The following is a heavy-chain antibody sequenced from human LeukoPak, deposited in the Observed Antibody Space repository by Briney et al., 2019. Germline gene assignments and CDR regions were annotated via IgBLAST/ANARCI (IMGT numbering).Heavy chain of an antibody. Sequence: SVKVSCKASGYTFTSYGISWVRQAPGQGLEWMGGIIPIFGTANYAQKFQGRVTITADESTSTAYMELSSLRSEDTAVYYCARGGIGYCSSTSCFEPEVWGQGTTVTVSS. V-gene: IGHV1-69*13. CDR1: GYTFTSYG. D-gene: IGHD2-2*01. CDR2: IIPIFGTA. CDR3: ARGGIGYCSSTSCFEPEV. J-gene: IGHJ6*02.